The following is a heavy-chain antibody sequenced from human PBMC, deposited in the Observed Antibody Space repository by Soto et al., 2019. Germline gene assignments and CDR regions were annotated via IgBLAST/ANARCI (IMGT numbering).Heavy chain of an antibody. CDR3: ARRKFCSSTTCFDF. CDR2: IYSGGET. Sequence: GGSLRLSCAASGFTFSSYAMNWVRQAPGKGLEWVSSIYSGGETYYAASVKGRFTISRDNSKNTVYLQMNSLRAEDTGVYYCARRKFCSSTTCFDFWGQGTLVTVSS. J-gene: IGHJ4*02. V-gene: IGHV3-23*05. D-gene: IGHD2-2*01. CDR1: GFTFSSYA.